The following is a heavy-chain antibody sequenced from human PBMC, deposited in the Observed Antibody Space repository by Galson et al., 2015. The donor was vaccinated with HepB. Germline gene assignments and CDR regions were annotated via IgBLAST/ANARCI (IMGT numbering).Heavy chain of an antibody. CDR3: AKGGGRIAVAPGWDN. CDR1: GFTFSSYG. V-gene: IGHV3-30*18. CDR2: ISYDGSNK. J-gene: IGHJ4*02. D-gene: IGHD6-19*01. Sequence: SLRLSCAASGFTFSSYGMHWVRQAPGKGLEWVAVISYDGSNKYYADSVKGRFTISRDNSKNTLYLQMNSLRAEDTAVYYCAKGGGRIAVAPGWDNWGQGTLVTVSS.